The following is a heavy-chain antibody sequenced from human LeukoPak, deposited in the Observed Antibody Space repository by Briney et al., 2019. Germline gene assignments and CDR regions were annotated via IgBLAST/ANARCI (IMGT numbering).Heavy chain of an antibody. CDR1: GFTFSNYA. J-gene: IGHJ6*02. CDR3: ARDWGDYAPTDYGMDV. V-gene: IGHV3-30-3*01. CDR2: ISYDGSNK. D-gene: IGHD4-17*01. Sequence: GGSLRLSCAASGFTFSNYAMSWVRQAPGKGLEWVAVISYDGSNKYYADSVKGRFTISRDNSKNTLYLQMNSLRAEDTAVYYCARDWGDYAPTDYGMDVWGQGTTVTVSS.